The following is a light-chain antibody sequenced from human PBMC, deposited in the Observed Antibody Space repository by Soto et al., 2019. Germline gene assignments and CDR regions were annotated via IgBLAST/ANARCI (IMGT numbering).Light chain of an antibody. V-gene: IGKV3-15*01. CDR3: QQYSNWPPLT. CDR1: QSVRSN. CDR2: EAS. J-gene: IGKJ4*01. Sequence: EIVLTQSPATLSVSPGERATLSCRASQSVRSNLAWYQQKAGQAPRLLIFEASTRATNIPARFSGSGSGTEFTLTISSLQSEDFAVYYCQQYSNWPPLTFGGGNKVEIK.